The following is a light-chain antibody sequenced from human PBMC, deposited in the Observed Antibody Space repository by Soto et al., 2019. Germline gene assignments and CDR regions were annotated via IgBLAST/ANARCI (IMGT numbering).Light chain of an antibody. Sequence: DIQMTQSSSSLSASVGGRVAISCRASHYISTYLNWYQQRPGKAPKLLIYAASSLQSGVPSRFSGSGSGTDFTLTISSLQPEDFATYYCQQTYSTPLTFGGGTKVEIK. CDR3: QQTYSTPLT. CDR2: AAS. V-gene: IGKV1-39*01. CDR1: HYISTY. J-gene: IGKJ4*01.